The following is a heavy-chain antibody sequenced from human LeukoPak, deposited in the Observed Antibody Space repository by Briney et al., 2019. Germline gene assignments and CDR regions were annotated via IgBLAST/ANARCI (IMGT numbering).Heavy chain of an antibody. V-gene: IGHV1-2*02. Sequence: GASVKVSCKASGYTFTGYHIHWVRQAPGQGLEWMGWSNPNTGGAKYAQNFHGRVIMTRDTSVNTAYMELRRLTSDDTAVYYCARGNIAARLVDYWGQGTLVTVSS. D-gene: IGHD6-6*01. CDR1: GYTFTGYH. J-gene: IGHJ4*02. CDR3: ARGNIAARLVDY. CDR2: SNPNTGGA.